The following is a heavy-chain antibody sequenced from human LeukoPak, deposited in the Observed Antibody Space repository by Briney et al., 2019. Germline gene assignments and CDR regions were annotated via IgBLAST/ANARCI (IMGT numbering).Heavy chain of an antibody. V-gene: IGHV3-23*01. Sequence: GGSLRLSCTPSRFSLGNFVMSWVRQAPGKGLEWVATIGKNQYYADSVKGRFTISKDNSKNMMYLQMDSLRVDDTAIYYCAKGSNGDYDNWGQGTLVTVSS. CDR2: IGKNQ. CDR1: RFSLGNFV. CDR3: AKGSNGDYDN. D-gene: IGHD4-17*01. J-gene: IGHJ4*02.